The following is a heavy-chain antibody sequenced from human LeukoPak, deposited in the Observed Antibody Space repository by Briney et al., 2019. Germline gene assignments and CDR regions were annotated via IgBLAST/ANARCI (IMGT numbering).Heavy chain of an antibody. CDR2: ISSSGSTI. J-gene: IGHJ4*02. V-gene: IGHV3-48*04. D-gene: IGHD3-3*01. Sequence: GGSLRLSCAASGFTFSTYSMKWVRQAPGKGLEWVSYISSSGSTIYYADSVKGRFTISRDNAKNSLYLQMNSLRAEDTAVYYCARDRSDYDFWSGPDYWGQGTLVTVSS. CDR1: GFTFSTYS. CDR3: ARDRSDYDFWSGPDY.